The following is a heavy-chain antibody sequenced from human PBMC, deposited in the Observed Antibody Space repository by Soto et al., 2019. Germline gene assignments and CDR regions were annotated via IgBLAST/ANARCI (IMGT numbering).Heavy chain of an antibody. V-gene: IGHV4-59*01. CDR2: IYYNGNT. J-gene: IGHJ4*02. CDR3: ARALRGDY. CDR1: GASFTNYY. Sequence: SETLSLTCTVSGASFTNYYWTWIRQPPGKGLEWIGYIYYNGNTNYNPSLKSRVTMSVDTSKNQFSLKLTSVTAADTAVYYCARALRGDYWGQGNLVTVSS.